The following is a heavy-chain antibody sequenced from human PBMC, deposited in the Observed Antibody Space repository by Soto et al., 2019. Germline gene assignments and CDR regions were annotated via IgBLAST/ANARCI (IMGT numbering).Heavy chain of an antibody. CDR1: GASITSNY. CDR3: ASGLPGFDS. CDR2: IYYTGNT. Sequence: PSETLSLTCAVSGASITSNYWSWIRQSPGMGLEWIGYIYYTGNTNYNPSLRNRATMSVDTSKNQVSLRLSSVTAADAAMYYCASGLPGFDSWGQGTLVTVSS. V-gene: IGHV4-59*01. J-gene: IGHJ4*02.